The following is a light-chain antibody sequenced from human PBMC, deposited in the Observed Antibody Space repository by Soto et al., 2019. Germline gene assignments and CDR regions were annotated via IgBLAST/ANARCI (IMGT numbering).Light chain of an antibody. CDR1: SSDVGGYNY. Sequence: QSALARPPSASGSPGQSVPISCTGTSSDVGGYNYVSWYQQHPGKAPKLMIYEVNKRPSGVPDRFSGSKSGNTASLTVSGLQAEDEADYYCSSYAGSSNVFGTGTKVTVL. CDR2: EVN. J-gene: IGLJ1*01. CDR3: SSYAGSSNV. V-gene: IGLV2-8*01.